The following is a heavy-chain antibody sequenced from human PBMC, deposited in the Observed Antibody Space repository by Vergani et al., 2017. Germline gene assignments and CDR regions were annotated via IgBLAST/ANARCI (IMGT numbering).Heavy chain of an antibody. V-gene: IGHV4-61*01. CDR2: NYYSGST. CDR1: GGSVSSGSYY. CDR3: ARWRVTGYDFFPCYYYYMDV. D-gene: IGHD3-3*01. J-gene: IGHJ6*03. Sequence: QVQLQESGPGLVKPSETLSLTCTVSGGSVSSGSYYWSWLRQPQGKGLEWIGYNYYSGSTNYNPSLKSRVTISVDTSKNQFSLKLISVTAADTAVYYCARWRVTGYDFFPCYYYYMDVWGKGTTVTVSS.